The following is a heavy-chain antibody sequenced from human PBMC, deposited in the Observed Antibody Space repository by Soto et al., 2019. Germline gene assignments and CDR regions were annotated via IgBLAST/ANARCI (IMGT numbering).Heavy chain of an antibody. CDR2: IYWDDDK. D-gene: IGHD7-27*01. Sequence: QITLKESGPTLVKPTQTLTLTCTFSGFSLSTSGVGVGWIRHPPGKALEWLALIYWDDDKRYSPSLKSRLTITKDPSKNQVVLTMTNMEPVDTATYYCAHSLIPNWGSRGAFDYWGQGTLVTVSS. CDR3: AHSLIPNWGSRGAFDY. V-gene: IGHV2-5*02. CDR1: GFSLSTSGVG. J-gene: IGHJ4*02.